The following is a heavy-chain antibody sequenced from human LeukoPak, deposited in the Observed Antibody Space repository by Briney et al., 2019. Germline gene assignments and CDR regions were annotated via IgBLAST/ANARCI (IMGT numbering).Heavy chain of an antibody. CDR3: ARIGCTGGNCRPYHYYGMDV. D-gene: IGHD2-15*01. Sequence: GRSLRLSCAASGFTFNTYGMHWVRQAPGRGLEWVAIIWYDGSIKYYADSVKGRFTISRDNSKNTMYLQMSSLRAEDTAVYYCARIGCTGGNCRPYHYYGMDVWGQGTTVTVSS. V-gene: IGHV3-33*01. J-gene: IGHJ6*02. CDR1: GFTFNTYG. CDR2: IWYDGSIK.